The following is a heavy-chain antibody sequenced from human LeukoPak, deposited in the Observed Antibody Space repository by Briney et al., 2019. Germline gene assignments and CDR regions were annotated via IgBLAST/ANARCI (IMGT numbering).Heavy chain of an antibody. CDR1: GFTFSDYY. CDR3: ARVGSGGYYFDY. V-gene: IGHV3-11*06. D-gene: IGHD1-26*01. J-gene: IGHJ4*02. CDR2: ISGSSTYT. Sequence: GGSLTLSCASSGFTFSDYYMSWIRQAPGKGLEWVSNISGSSTYTNYADSVKGRFTISRDNANNSMYLQMNSLTAADTDLFYCARVGSGGYYFDYWGQGTLVSVSS.